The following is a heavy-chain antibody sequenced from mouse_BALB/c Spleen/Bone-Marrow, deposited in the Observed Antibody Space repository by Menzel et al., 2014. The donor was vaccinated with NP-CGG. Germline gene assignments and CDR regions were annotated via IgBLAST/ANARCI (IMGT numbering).Heavy chain of an antibody. Sequence: EVKLMESGPDLVKPSQSLSLTCTVTGYSITSGYRWHWIRQFPGNKLEWMGCIDYSGSTNYNPSLKSRTSITRDTSKNQFFPQLNSVTTEDTATYHCARSGGYYNFDYWGQGTALTVST. CDR3: ARSGGYYNFDY. CDR1: GYSITSGYR. V-gene: IGHV3-1*02. J-gene: IGHJ2*01. CDR2: IDYSGST. D-gene: IGHD2-12*01.